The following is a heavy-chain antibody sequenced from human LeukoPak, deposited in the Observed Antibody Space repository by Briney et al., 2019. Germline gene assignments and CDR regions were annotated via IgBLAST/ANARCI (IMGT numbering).Heavy chain of an antibody. CDR3: VKDRSAHWLANDAFDI. CDR1: GFTFSNYA. V-gene: IGHV3-64D*09. Sequence: PGGSLRLSCSASGFTFSNYAMHWVRPALGKGLEYVLAISSNGGSTYYAETVKGRYTISRDNSKSTLYLQMSSLRAEDTAVYYCVKDRSAHWLANDAFDIWGQGTMVTVSS. CDR2: ISSNGGST. J-gene: IGHJ3*02. D-gene: IGHD6-19*01.